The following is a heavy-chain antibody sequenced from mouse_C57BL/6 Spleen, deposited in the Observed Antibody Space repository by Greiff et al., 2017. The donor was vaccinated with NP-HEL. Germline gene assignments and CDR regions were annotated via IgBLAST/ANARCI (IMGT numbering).Heavy chain of an antibody. D-gene: IGHD2-5*01. V-gene: IGHV14-2*01. CDR1: GFNITDYY. J-gene: IGHJ2*01. CDR2: IDPEDGET. CDR3: ARGSNYGYLDY. Sequence: VQLKESGAELVKPGASVKLSCTASGFNITDYYMHWVKQRTEQGLEWIGRIDPEDGETKYAPKFQGKATITADTSSNTAYLQLSSLTSEDTAVYYCARGSNYGYLDYWGQGTTLTVSS.